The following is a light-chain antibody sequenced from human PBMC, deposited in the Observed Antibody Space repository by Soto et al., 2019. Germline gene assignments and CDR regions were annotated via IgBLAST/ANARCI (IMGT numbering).Light chain of an antibody. J-gene: IGKJ3*01. CDR2: DAS. V-gene: IGKV1-5*01. CDR1: QSISSW. CDR3: QQYNRYSF. Sequence: DIQMTQSPSTLSASVGDRVTITCRASQSISSWLAWYQQKPGKAPKLLIYDASTVESGVPSRFSGSGSGTEFTLATSSLQPDDFATYYCQQYNRYSFFGPGTKVDIK.